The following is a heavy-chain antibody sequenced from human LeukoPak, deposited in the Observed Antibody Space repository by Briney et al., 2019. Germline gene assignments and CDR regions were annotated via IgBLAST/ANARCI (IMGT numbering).Heavy chain of an antibody. CDR3: ARRAYYDSSGYSPGSGYFDL. CDR1: GGSIFSYY. Sequence: PSETLSLTCTVSGGSIFSYYWNWIRQPPGKGLEWIGYIYSNGITSYNPSLRSRGTISIATSKNQFSLRLRSVTAADTAIYYCARRAYYDSSGYSPGSGYFDLWGRGTLVSVSS. V-gene: IGHV4-4*08. D-gene: IGHD3-22*01. J-gene: IGHJ2*01. CDR2: IYSNGIT.